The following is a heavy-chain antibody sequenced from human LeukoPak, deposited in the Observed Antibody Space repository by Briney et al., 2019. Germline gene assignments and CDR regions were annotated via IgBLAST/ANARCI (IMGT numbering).Heavy chain of an antibody. D-gene: IGHD3-16*01. CDR3: AKVGDKFDFDY. V-gene: IGHV3-30*18. J-gene: IGHJ4*02. CDR2: ISYDGTNK. CDR1: GFTFSSYA. Sequence: GGSLRLSCAASGFTFSSYAMHWVRQAPGKGLEWVALISYDGTNKYYSDSVKGRFTVSRDNSKNTLYLQMNSLRAEGTSVYYCAKVGDKFDFDYWGQGTLVTVSS.